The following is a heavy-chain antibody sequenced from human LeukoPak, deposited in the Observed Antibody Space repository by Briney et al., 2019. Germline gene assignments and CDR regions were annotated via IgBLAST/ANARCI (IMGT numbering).Heavy chain of an antibody. J-gene: IGHJ4*02. CDR2: ISGSGGST. CDR3: ARGGSEGGDDGG. D-gene: IGHD2-21*02. Sequence: GGSLRLSCAASGFTFSSYAMSWVRQAPGKGLEWVSAISGSGGSTYYADSVKGRFTISRHNSKNTLYLQMNSLRTEDTAVYYCARGGSEGGDDGGWGQGTLVTVSS. CDR1: GFTFSSYA. V-gene: IGHV3-23*01.